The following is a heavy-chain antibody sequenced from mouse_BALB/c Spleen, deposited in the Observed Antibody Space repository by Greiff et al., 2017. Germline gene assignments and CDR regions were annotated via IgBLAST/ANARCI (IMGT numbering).Heavy chain of an antibody. D-gene: IGHD2-3*01. J-gene: IGHJ3*01. CDR3: ARPRDGYYAWFAY. Sequence: QVQLQQSGPELVKPGASVKMSCKASGYTFTSYYIHWVKQRPGQGLEWIGWIYPGDGSTKYNEKFKGKTTLTADKSSSTAYMLLSSLTSEDSAIYFCARPRDGYYAWFAYWGQGTLVTVSA. CDR2: IYPGDGST. CDR1: GYTFTSYY. V-gene: IGHV1S56*01.